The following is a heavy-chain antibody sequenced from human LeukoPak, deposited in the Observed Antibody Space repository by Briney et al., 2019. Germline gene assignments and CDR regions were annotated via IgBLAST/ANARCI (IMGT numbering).Heavy chain of an antibody. J-gene: IGHJ4*02. V-gene: IGHV3-21*04. CDR3: ATYRQIQVPFEF. Sequence: GGSLRLSCAASGFTFSSYSTNWVRQAPGKGLEWVSTIFPSSVEIHYADSVKGRFTISRDNSRSTLSLQMDSLGAEDTATYYCATYRQIQVPFEFWGQGTLVTVSS. D-gene: IGHD5-18*01. CDR2: IFPSSVEI. CDR1: GFTFSSYS.